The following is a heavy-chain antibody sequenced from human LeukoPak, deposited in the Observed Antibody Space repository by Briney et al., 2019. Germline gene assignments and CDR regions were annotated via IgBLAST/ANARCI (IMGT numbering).Heavy chain of an antibody. CDR1: GYTFTGYY. J-gene: IGHJ3*02. CDR3: ARTYYYDSSGYYNAWAFDI. CDR2: INPNSGGT. Sequence: ASVKVSCKGSGYTFTGYYMHWVRQAPGQGLEWLGWINPNSGGTNYAQKFRGWVTMTRDTSISTAYMELSRLRSDDTAVYYCARTYYYDSSGYYNAWAFDIWGQGTMVAVSS. D-gene: IGHD3-22*01. V-gene: IGHV1-2*04.